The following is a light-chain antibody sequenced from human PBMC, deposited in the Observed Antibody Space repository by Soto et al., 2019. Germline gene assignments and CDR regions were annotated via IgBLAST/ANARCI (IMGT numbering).Light chain of an antibody. CDR1: QSVSSY. CDR3: QHRSTWPQTWT. V-gene: IGKV3-11*01. CDR2: DAS. J-gene: IGKJ1*01. Sequence: EIVLTQSPATLSLSPGERATLSCRASQSVSSYLAWYQQKPGQAPRLLIYDASNRATGIPARFSGSGSGTDFTLTISSLEPEDFAVYYCQHRSTWPQTWTLGQGNKVEIK.